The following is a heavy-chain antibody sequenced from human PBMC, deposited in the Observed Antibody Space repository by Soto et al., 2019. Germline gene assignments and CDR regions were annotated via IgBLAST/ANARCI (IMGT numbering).Heavy chain of an antibody. D-gene: IGHD6-6*01. CDR1: GYTFNSYA. CDR2: INIGSGNT. Sequence: QVQLVQSGAEVKKPGASVKVSCKASGYTFNSYAVHWVRQAPGQRLEWMGWINIGSGNTKYSQKFQGRVTITRDTSATTAYMELTRLTSEDTALYYCARSSSSSVGYYYYGLDVWGQGTTVTVSS. J-gene: IGHJ6*02. CDR3: ARSSSSSVGYYYYGLDV. V-gene: IGHV1-3*04.